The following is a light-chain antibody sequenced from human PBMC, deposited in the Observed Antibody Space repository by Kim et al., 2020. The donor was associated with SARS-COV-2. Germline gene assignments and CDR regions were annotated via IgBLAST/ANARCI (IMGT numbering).Light chain of an antibody. V-gene: IGLV1-40*01. CDR2: GNS. CDR1: SSNIAAGYD. Sequence: RVAISSTGSSSNIAAGYDVHWYQQLPGTAPKLLIYGNSNRPSGVPDRFSGSKSGTSASLAITGLQAEDEADYYCQSYDSSLSGSGVFGTGTKVTVL. J-gene: IGLJ1*01. CDR3: QSYDSSLSGSGV.